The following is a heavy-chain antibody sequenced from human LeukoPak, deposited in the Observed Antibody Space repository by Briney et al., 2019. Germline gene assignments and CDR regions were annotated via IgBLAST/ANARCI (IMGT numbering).Heavy chain of an antibody. CDR3: ARGAYSGSYYPEYYFDY. J-gene: IGHJ4*02. V-gene: IGHV3-30*04. CDR1: GFTFSSYA. Sequence: GGSLRLSCAASGFTFSSYAMHWVRQAPGKGLEWVAVISYDGSNKCYADSVKGRFTISRDNSKNTLYLQMNSLRAEDTAVYYCARGAYSGSYYPEYYFDYWGQGTLVTVSS. CDR2: ISYDGSNK. D-gene: IGHD1-26*01.